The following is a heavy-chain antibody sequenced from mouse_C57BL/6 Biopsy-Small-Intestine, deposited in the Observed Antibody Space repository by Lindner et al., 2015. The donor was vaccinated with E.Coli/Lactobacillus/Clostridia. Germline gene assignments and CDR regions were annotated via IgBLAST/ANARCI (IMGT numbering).Heavy chain of an antibody. CDR1: GYAFSTSW. CDR3: ARGTTSWFAY. V-gene: IGHV1-82*01. J-gene: IGHJ3*01. D-gene: IGHD5-5*01. CDR2: IYPGDGDT. Sequence: VQLQESGPEVVKPGASVKISCKASGYAFSTSWMNWVKQRPGKGLEWIGRIYPGDGDTTYNGNFKGKATLTADKSSSTAYMQLSSLTSEDSAVYFCARGTTSWFAYWGQGTLVTVSA.